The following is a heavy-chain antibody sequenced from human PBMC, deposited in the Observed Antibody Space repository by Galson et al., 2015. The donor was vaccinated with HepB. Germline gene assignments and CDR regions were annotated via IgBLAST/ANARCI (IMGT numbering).Heavy chain of an antibody. D-gene: IGHD3-10*01. Sequence: SLRLSCAASGFTFSSYGMYWVRQAPGKGLEWVAVIWYDGSIEYYRDSVRGRFTVSRDNSRNTVYLQMSGLRAEDTAVYYCARDLGFGLDYWGQGTLVTVSS. J-gene: IGHJ4*02. V-gene: IGHV3-33*01. CDR2: IWYDGSIE. CDR3: ARDLGFGLDY. CDR1: GFTFSSYG.